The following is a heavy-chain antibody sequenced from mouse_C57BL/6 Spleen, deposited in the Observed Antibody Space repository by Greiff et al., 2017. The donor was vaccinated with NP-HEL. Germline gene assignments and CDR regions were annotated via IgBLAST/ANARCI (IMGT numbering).Heavy chain of an antibody. J-gene: IGHJ2*01. D-gene: IGHD3-2*02. Sequence: EVKLVESGGDLVKPGGSLKLSCAASGFTFSSYGMSWVRQTPDKRLEWVATISSGGSYTYYPDSVKGRFTISRDNAKNTLYLQMSSLKSEDTAMYYCAMAQAPYYCDYWVQGTTLPVSS. CDR2: ISSGGSYT. V-gene: IGHV5-6*01. CDR3: AMAQAPYYCDY. CDR1: GFTFSSYG.